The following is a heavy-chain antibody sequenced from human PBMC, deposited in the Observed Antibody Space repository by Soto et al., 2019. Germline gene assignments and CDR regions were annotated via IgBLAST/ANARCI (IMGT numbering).Heavy chain of an antibody. CDR2: ISVGGGNT. D-gene: IGHD6-19*01. CDR1: GFTFSSYA. V-gene: IGHV3-23*01. CDR3: ATRAGGSSGPFDY. Sequence: EVQLLESGGGLVQPGGSLRLSCAASGFTFSSYAMNWVRQAPGKGLEWVSGISVGGGNTYYADSVKGRFTISRDNSQNTLYRQMNSLRAEDTAVYFCATRAGGSSGPFDYWGQGTLVTVSS. J-gene: IGHJ4*02.